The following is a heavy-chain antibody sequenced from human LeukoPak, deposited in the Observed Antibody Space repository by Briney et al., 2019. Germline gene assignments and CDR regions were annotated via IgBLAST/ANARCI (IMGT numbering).Heavy chain of an antibody. D-gene: IGHD3-10*01. J-gene: IGHJ4*02. CDR3: AKDEGPYGSGSYYDY. Sequence: GGSLRLSCAASGFTFSDYYMSWIRQAPGKGLEWVSYISSSGSTIYYADSVKGRFTISRDNSKNTLYLQMNSLRAEDTAVYYCAKDEGPYGSGSYYDYWGQGTLVTVSS. CDR2: ISSSGSTI. V-gene: IGHV3-11*04. CDR1: GFTFSDYY.